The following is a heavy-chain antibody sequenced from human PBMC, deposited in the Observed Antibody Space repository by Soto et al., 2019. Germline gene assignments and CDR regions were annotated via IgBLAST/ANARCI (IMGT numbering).Heavy chain of an antibody. CDR1: GGTFSSYA. D-gene: IGHD6-13*01. CDR3: VRDLRGQQLVGFDP. V-gene: IGHV1-69*13. CDR2: IIPIFGTA. J-gene: IGHJ5*02. Sequence: ASVKVSCKASGGTFSSYAMNWVRQAPGQGLEWMGGIIPIFGTANYAQKFQGRVTITADESTSTAYMELSSLRSEDTAVYYRVRDLRGQQLVGFDPWGKGTPVTVCS.